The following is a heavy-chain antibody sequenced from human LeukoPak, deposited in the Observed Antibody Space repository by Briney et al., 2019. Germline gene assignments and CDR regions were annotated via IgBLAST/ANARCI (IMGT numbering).Heavy chain of an antibody. CDR2: ISAFNGNA. J-gene: IGHJ4*02. D-gene: IGHD3-10*01. CDR3: ASFSDYYGSGSSLGY. CDR1: GYIFTTYA. Sequence: ASVTVSCKASGYIFTTYAITWVRQAPGRGLEWMGGISAFNGNANYAQKFQGRVTLTTDTSTRTAYMELRSLRSDDTAVYFCASFSDYYGSGSSLGYWGQGTLVTVSS. V-gene: IGHV1-18*01.